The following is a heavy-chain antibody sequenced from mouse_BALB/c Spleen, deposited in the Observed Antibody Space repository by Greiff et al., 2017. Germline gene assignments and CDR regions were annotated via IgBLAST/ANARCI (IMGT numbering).Heavy chain of an antibody. V-gene: IGHV2-6-7*01. J-gene: IGHJ4*01. CDR2: IWGDGST. CDR3: ATRQGDYDGAMDY. CDR1: GFSLTGYG. Sequence: VQVVESGPGLVTPSQSLSITCTVSGFSLTGYGVNWVRQPPGKGLEWLGMIWGDGSTDYNSALKSRLSISKDNSKSQVFLKMNSLQTDDTARYYCATRQGDYDGAMDYWGQGTSVTVSS. D-gene: IGHD2-4*01.